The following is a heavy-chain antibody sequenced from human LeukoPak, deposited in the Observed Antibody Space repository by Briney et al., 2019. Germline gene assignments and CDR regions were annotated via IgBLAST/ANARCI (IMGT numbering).Heavy chain of an antibody. CDR2: MKHDETEK. Sequence: GGSLRLSCAASGFSFSGYWMTWVRQAPGKGLQWVGNMKHDETEKYYVDSLKGRFTISRDNAKNSLYLQMNTLRAEDTAVYYCARDLGTFPDYWGQGTLVTVSS. CDR1: GFSFSGYW. J-gene: IGHJ4*02. V-gene: IGHV3-7*01. CDR3: ARDLGTFPDY.